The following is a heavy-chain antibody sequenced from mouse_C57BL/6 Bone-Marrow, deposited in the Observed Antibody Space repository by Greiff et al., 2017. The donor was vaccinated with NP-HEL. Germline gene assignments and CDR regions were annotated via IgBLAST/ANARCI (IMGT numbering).Heavy chain of an antibody. CDR2: IDPENGDT. CDR3: TTEVYSNFSY. Sequence: EVQLQQSGAELVRPGASVKLSRTASGFNIKDDYMHWVKQRPEQGLEWIGWIDPENGDTEYASKFQGKATITADTSSNTAYLQLSSLTSEDTAVYYCTTEVYSNFSYWGQGTLVTVSA. J-gene: IGHJ3*01. V-gene: IGHV14-4*01. D-gene: IGHD2-5*01. CDR1: GFNIKDDY.